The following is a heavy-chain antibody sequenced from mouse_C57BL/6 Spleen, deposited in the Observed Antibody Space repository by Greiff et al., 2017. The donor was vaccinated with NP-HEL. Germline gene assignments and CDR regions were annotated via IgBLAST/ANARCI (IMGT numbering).Heavy chain of an antibody. V-gene: IGHV5-6*01. D-gene: IGHD4-1*01. CDR3: ARQGLTGTGRHWYFDV. CDR2: ISSGGSYT. J-gene: IGHJ1*03. Sequence: EVQLVESGGDLVKPGGSLKLSCAASGFTFSSYGMSWVRQTPDKRLEWVATISSGGSYTYYLDSVKGRFTISRDNAKNTLYLQMSSLKSEDTAMYYCARQGLTGTGRHWYFDVWGTGTTVTVSS. CDR1: GFTFSSYG.